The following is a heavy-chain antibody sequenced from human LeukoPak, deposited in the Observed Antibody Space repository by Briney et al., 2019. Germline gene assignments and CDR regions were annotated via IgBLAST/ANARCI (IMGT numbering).Heavy chain of an antibody. J-gene: IGHJ6*03. CDR2: ISSSSSYI. CDR3: ARDRGNYPDYYYYYMDV. V-gene: IGHV3-21*01. CDR1: GFTISSYG. D-gene: IGHD4-11*01. Sequence: GGSLRLSCAASGFTISSYGMNWVRQAPGKGLEWVSSISSSSSYIYYADSVKGRFTISRDNAKNSLYLQMNSLRAEDTAVYYCARDRGNYPDYYYYYMDVWGKGTTVTVSS.